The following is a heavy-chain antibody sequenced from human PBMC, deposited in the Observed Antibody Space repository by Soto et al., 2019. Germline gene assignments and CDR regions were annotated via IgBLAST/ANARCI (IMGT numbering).Heavy chain of an antibody. V-gene: IGHV1-8*01. J-gene: IGHJ5*02. Sequence: QVQLVQSGAEVKKPGASVKVSCKASGYTFTSHDINWMRQTTGQGLEWMGWMNPNSGHTNSAQKFQGRVTMTRDTSLNTAYMELTNLRSEDTTMYYCASDISTTWGQGTLVTVSS. D-gene: IGHD2-2*01. CDR2: MNPNSGHT. CDR1: GYTFTSHD. CDR3: ASDISTT.